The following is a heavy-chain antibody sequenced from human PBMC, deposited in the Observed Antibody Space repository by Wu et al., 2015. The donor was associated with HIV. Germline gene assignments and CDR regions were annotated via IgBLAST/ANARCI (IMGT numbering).Heavy chain of an antibody. Sequence: QVQLVQSGAEVKKPGSSVKVSCKASGGTFSSYAISWVRQAPGQGLEWMGGIIPIFGTANYAQKFQGRVTITTDESTSTAYMELSSLRSEDTAVYYCARDLRDYYDSSGYTFGDAFDIWAKGQWSPSLQ. CDR1: GGTFSSYA. D-gene: IGHD3-22*01. CDR3: ARDLRDYYDSSGYTFGDAFDI. V-gene: IGHV1-69*05. CDR2: IIPIFGTA. J-gene: IGHJ3*02.